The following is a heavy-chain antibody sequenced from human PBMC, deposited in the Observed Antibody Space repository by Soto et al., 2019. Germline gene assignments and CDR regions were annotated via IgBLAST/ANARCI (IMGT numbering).Heavy chain of an antibody. CDR1: GFTFSNAW. CDR3: TLGDISYGMDV. D-gene: IGHD3-16*01. V-gene: IGHV3-15*01. J-gene: IGHJ6*02. Sequence: GGSLRLSCAASGFTFSNAWMSWVRQAPGKGLEWVGRIKSKTDGGTTDYAAPVKGRFTISRDDSKNTLYLQMNSLKTEDTAVYYCTLGDISYGMDVWGQGTTVTVSS. CDR2: IKSKTDGGTT.